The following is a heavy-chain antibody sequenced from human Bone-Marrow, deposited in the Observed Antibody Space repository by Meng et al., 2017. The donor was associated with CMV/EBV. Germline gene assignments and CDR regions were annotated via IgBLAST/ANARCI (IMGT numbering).Heavy chain of an antibody. Sequence: GESLKISCAASGFTFSDYYMSWIRQAPGKGLEWVSSISSSGTYIYYADSLKGRFTISRDNAKNSLYLQMNSLRADDTAVYYCARDQASPYSGSAPDVDYWGQGTLVTFSS. CDR2: ISSSGTYI. D-gene: IGHD6-19*01. CDR3: ARDQASPYSGSAPDVDY. V-gene: IGHV3-11*04. J-gene: IGHJ4*02. CDR1: GFTFSDYY.